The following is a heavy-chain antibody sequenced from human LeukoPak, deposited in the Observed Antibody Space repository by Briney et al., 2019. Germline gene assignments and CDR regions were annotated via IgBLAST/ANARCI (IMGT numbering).Heavy chain of an antibody. CDR1: GFTFSSYA. CDR3: AKGSALRAYYDSSGWDY. J-gene: IGHJ4*02. D-gene: IGHD3-22*01. V-gene: IGHV3-23*01. CDR2: ISGSGGST. Sequence: GGSLRLSCAASGFTFSSYAMSWVRQAPGKGLEWVSAISGSGGSTYYADSVKGRFTISRDNSKNTLYLQMNSLRAEDTAVYYCAKGSALRAYYDSSGWDYWGQGTLVTVSS.